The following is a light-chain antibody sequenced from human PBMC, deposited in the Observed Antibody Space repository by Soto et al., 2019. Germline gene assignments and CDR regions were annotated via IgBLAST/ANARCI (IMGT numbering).Light chain of an antibody. CDR2: GAS. CDR1: QSVSSN. Sequence: EIVMTQSPATLSVSPGERATLSCRASQSVSSNLAWYQQKPGQAPRLLIYGASTRATGIPARFSGSGSGTEFTLTNSSLQAEDVAVYYCQQYYSTPPNTFGQGTKLEIK. CDR3: QQYYSTPPNT. V-gene: IGKV3-15*01. J-gene: IGKJ2*01.